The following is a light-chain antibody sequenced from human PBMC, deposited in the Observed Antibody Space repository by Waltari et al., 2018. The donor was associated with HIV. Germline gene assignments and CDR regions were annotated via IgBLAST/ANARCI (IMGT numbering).Light chain of an antibody. CDR3: QQYHNWPPWT. CDR1: QSISNN. CDR2: DAS. J-gene: IGKJ1*01. Sequence: IVMTQSPATLSVSPGERATLSCRASQSISNNLAWYQQEPGQAPKLLIYDASTRATGVPARFSGCGSGTLFTLTISSLQSGDFAVYYCQQYHNWPPWTFGQGTKVELK. V-gene: IGKV3-15*01.